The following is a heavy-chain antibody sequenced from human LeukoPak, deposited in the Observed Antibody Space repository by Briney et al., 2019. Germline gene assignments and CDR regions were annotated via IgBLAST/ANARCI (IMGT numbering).Heavy chain of an antibody. D-gene: IGHD3-3*01. V-gene: IGHV1-46*01. CDR1: GYTFTSYY. CDR3: AREGSSDFWSGYSHYYYYYYMDV. Sequence: ASVKVSCKASGYTFTSYYMHWVRQAPGQGLEWMGIINPSGGSTSYAQKFQGRVTMTRDTSISTAYIELSRLRSDDTAVYYCAREGSSDFWSGYSHYYYYYYMDVWGKGTTVTVSS. CDR2: INPSGGST. J-gene: IGHJ6*03.